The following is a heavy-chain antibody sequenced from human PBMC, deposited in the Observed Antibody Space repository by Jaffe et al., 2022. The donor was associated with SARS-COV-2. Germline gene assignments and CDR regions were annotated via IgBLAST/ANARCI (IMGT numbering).Heavy chain of an antibody. CDR2: ISSSSATI. V-gene: IGHV3-48*01. Sequence: EVQLVESGGGLVQPGGSLRLSCAASGFTFSGYSMNWVRQAPGKGLEWVSFISSSSATIHYADSVKGRFTISRDNAKKSLYLQINSLRAEDTAVYYCASNYETALDHWGQGALVTVSS. D-gene: IGHD3-16*01. CDR1: GFTFSGYS. J-gene: IGHJ4*02. CDR3: ASNYETALDH.